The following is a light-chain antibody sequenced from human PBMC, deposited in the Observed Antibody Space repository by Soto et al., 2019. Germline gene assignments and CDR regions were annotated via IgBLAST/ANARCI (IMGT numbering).Light chain of an antibody. Sequence: QSALTQPPSASGSPGQSVTISCTGTSSDVGGYNYVSWYQQHPGKAPKLMTYEVSKRPSGVPDRFSGSKSGNTASLTVSGLQAEDEAYYYCSSYAGSNNLVFGGGTKLTVL. CDR3: SSYAGSNNLV. CDR2: EVS. V-gene: IGLV2-8*01. J-gene: IGLJ2*01. CDR1: SSDVGGYNY.